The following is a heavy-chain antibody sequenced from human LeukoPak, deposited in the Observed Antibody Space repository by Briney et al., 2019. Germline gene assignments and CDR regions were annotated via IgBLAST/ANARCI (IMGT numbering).Heavy chain of an antibody. J-gene: IGHJ4*02. D-gene: IGHD2-15*01. V-gene: IGHV4-39*01. Sequence: SETLSLTCTVSGGSLSSSSYSWGWIRQPPGEGLDWIGIIDYSGTTYYNPSLKSRVTISVDTSKNHFSLKLTSVTAADTAVYYCARQTPYLYFDNWGQGTLVTVSS. CDR3: ARQTPYLYFDN. CDR2: IDYSGTT. CDR1: GGSLSSSSYS.